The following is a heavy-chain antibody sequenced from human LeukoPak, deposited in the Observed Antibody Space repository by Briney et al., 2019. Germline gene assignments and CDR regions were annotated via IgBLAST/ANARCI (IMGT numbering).Heavy chain of an antibody. J-gene: IGHJ4*02. V-gene: IGHV4-34*01. CDR2: INHSGST. CDR1: GGSFSGYY. D-gene: IGHD5-24*01. CDR3: ASHRRDGYNF. Sequence: SETLSLTCAVYGGSFSGYYWSWIRQPPGKGLEWIGEINHSGSTNYNPSLKSRVTISVDTSKNQFSLKLSPVTAADTAVYYCASHRRDGYNFWGQGTLVTVSS.